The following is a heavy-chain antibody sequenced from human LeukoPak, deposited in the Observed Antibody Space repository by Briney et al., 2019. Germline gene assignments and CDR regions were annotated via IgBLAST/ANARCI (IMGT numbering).Heavy chain of an antibody. CDR1: GYTFTSYG. V-gene: IGHV1-18*01. CDR3: ARARIISVYDSSGYGY. D-gene: IGHD3-22*01. CDR2: ISAYNGNT. J-gene: IGHJ4*02. Sequence: ASVKVSCKASGYTFTSYGISWVRQAPGQGLEWMGWISAYNGNTNYAQKLQGRVTMTTGTSTSTAYMELRSLRSDDTAVYYCARARIISVYDSSGYGYWGQGTLVTVSS.